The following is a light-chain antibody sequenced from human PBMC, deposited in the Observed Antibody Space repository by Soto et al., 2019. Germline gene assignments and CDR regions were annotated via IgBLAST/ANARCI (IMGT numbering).Light chain of an antibody. CDR2: SAS. CDR1: QGISNY. J-gene: IGKJ4*01. Sequence: DIQMTQSPSSLSASVGDRDTITCRASQGISNYLGWFQQKPGQAPKSLIYSASSLQSGVPSKFSGSGSGTDFTLTISSLQPEDSATYYCHQYNSLPLTFGGGTKVEI. CDR3: HQYNSLPLT. V-gene: IGKV1-16*02.